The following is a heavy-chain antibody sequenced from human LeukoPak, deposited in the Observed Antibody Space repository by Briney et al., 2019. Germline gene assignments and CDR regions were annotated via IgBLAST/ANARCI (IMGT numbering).Heavy chain of an antibody. V-gene: IGHV4-4*07. CDR2: IYTSGST. CDR1: GGSISSYY. CDR3: ATSGYSSSCPDY. Sequence: SETLSLTCTVSGGSISSYYWSWIPQPAGGGLEWIVRIYTSGSTNYNPSLKSRVTMSVDTSKNQFSLKLSSVTAADTAVYYCATSGYSSSCPDYWGQGTLVTVSS. J-gene: IGHJ4*02. D-gene: IGHD6-13*01.